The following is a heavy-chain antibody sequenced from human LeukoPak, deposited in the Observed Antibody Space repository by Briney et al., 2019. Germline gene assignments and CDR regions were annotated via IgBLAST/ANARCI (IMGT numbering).Heavy chain of an antibody. CDR3: AKDSSGSPSEAKWELLQSGGFDY. D-gene: IGHD1-26*01. CDR1: GFTFSSYA. V-gene: IGHV3-23*01. J-gene: IGHJ4*02. Sequence: GGFLRLSCAASGFTFSSYAMSWVRQAPGKGLEWVSAISGSGGSTYYADSVKGRFTISRDNSKNTLYLQMNSLRAEDTAVYYCAKDSSGSPSEAKWELLQSGGFDYWGQGTLVTVSS. CDR2: ISGSGGST.